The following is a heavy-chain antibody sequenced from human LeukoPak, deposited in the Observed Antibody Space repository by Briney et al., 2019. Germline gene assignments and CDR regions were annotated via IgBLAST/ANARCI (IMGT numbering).Heavy chain of an antibody. CDR3: AKAYGDYGTTTYRRAYFDY. Sequence: SETLSLTCTVSGGSISSTSYYWGWIRQPPGKGLEWIGSISYSGSTYYNPSLKSRVTISVDTSKNQFSLKLSSVTAADTAVYYCAKAYGDYGTTTYRRAYFDYWGQGTLVTVSS. CDR2: ISYSGST. V-gene: IGHV4-39*01. D-gene: IGHD4-17*01. J-gene: IGHJ4*02. CDR1: GGSISSTSYY.